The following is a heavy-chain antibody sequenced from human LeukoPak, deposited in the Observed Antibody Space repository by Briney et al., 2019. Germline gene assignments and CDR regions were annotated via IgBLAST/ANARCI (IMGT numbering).Heavy chain of an antibody. CDR2: MSGDGVHI. J-gene: IGHJ4*02. D-gene: IGHD2-2*02. V-gene: IGHV3-30*18. Sequence: PGGSLRLSCAASGFTFNIYGIHWVRQAPGKGLEWVALMSGDGVHIYYAESVKGRFTISRDNSRNTLYLQMNSLRAEDTAVYYCAKGYCSSTSCYNSDYWGQGTLVTVSS. CDR1: GFTFNIYG. CDR3: AKGYCSSTSCYNSDY.